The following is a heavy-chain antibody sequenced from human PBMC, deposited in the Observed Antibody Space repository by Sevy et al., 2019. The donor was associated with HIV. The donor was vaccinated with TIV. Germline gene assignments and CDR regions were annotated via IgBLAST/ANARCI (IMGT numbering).Heavy chain of an antibody. D-gene: IGHD3-10*01. CDR2: TRNKANSYTT. CDR1: GFTFSDHY. V-gene: IGHV3-72*01. Sequence: GGSLRLSCAASGFTFSDHYMDWVRQAPGKGLEWVGRTRNKANSYTTEYAASVKGRFTIFRDDSKNSLYLQMNSLKTENTAVYYGARGYGSGSYPSYFDYWGQGTLVTVSS. J-gene: IGHJ4*02. CDR3: ARGYGSGSYPSYFDY.